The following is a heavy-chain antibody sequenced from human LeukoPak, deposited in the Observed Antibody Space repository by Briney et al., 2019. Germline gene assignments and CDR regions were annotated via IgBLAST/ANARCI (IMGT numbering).Heavy chain of an antibody. CDR3: ARYSSWSLPSYGMDV. CDR1: GYSFTSYW. Sequence: GESLKISCKGSGYSFTSYWISWVRQMPGKGLEWMGRIDPSDSYTNYSPSFQGHVTISADKSISTAYLQWSSLKASDTAMYYCARYSSWSLPSYGMDVWGKGTTVTVSS. J-gene: IGHJ6*04. V-gene: IGHV5-10-1*01. CDR2: IDPSDSYT. D-gene: IGHD6-13*01.